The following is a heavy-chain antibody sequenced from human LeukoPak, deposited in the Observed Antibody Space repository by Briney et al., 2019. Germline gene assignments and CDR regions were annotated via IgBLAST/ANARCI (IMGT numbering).Heavy chain of an antibody. CDR1: GFTFSSYG. Sequence: GGSLRLSCAASGFTFSSYGMHWVRQAPGKGLEWVAVISYDGGNKYYADSVKGRFTISRDNSKNTLYLQMNSLRAEDTAVYYCAKDLEYSYGLILDYWGQGTLVTVSS. CDR2: ISYDGGNK. CDR3: AKDLEYSYGLILDY. V-gene: IGHV3-30*18. D-gene: IGHD5-18*01. J-gene: IGHJ4*02.